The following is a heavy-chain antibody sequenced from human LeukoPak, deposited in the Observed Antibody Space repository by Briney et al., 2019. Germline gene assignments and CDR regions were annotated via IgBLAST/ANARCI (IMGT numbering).Heavy chain of an antibody. D-gene: IGHD4-17*01. CDR1: GFTFSNSW. CDR2: IKEDGSDK. CDR3: ARDRLYGDYDSNFDF. J-gene: IGHJ4*02. Sequence: GGSLRLSCLASGFTFSNSWMTWVRQAPGRGLEWVANIKEDGSDKQYVDSVRGRFTVSRDNAKNSVYLQMDNLRVEDTALYYCARDRLYGDYDSNFDFWGQGTLVAVSS. V-gene: IGHV3-7*01.